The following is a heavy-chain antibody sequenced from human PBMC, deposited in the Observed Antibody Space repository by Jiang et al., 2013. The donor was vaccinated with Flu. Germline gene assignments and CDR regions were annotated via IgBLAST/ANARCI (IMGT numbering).Heavy chain of an antibody. J-gene: IGHJ4*02. Sequence: GKGLEWTGYIYYSGSTNYNPSLKSRVTISVDTSKNQFSLKLSSVTAADTAVYYCARGSTYDFWSGYSRLFFDYWGQGTLVTVSS. V-gene: IGHV4-59*01. D-gene: IGHD3-3*01. CDR3: ARGSTYDFWSGYSRLFFDY. CDR2: IYYSGST.